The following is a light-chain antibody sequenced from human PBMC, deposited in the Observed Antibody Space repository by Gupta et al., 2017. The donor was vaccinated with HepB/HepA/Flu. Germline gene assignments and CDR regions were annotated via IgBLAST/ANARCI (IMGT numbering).Light chain of an antibody. Sequence: EIVLTQSPATLSLSPGERATLSCGASESVRSRYLAWYQQKPGLAPRLLMYDASKRATGIPDRFSGSGSGTDFTLTISRLEPEDFAVYYCQKYGSSPLTFGGGTKVEIK. V-gene: IGKV3D-20*01. CDR1: ESVRSRY. CDR3: QKYGSSPLT. CDR2: DAS. J-gene: IGKJ4*01.